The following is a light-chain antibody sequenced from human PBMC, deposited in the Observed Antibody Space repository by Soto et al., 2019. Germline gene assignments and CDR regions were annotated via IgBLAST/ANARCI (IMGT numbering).Light chain of an antibody. CDR2: GAS. CDR3: QKYKQWLTWT. J-gene: IGKJ1*01. CDR1: QSISSN. V-gene: IGKV3-15*01. Sequence: EIVMTHSPATLSVSPLVRATLSCRSSQSISSNLAWYQQKPGQAPRLLIYGASTRATGIPARFSGSGSGTEFTLNIRSLQSEDFAVYYCQKYKQWLTWTFAQGTXVDIK.